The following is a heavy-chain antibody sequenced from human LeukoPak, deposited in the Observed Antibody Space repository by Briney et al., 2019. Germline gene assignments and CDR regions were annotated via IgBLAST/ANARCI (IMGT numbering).Heavy chain of an antibody. D-gene: IGHD2-2*01. CDR1: GFSFSNYA. CDR3: AKGGSIVVVPAAEH. Sequence: AGGSLRLSCAASGFSFSNYAMTWVRQPPGKGLEWVSAISGSGDSTYYADSVKGRFTISRDNSKNTLYLQMISLRAEDTAVYYCAKGGSIVVVPAAEHWGQGTLVTVSS. CDR2: ISGSGDST. J-gene: IGHJ1*01. V-gene: IGHV3-23*01.